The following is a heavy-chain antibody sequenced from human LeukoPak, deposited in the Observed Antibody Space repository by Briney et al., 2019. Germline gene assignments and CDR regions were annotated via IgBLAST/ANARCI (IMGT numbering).Heavy chain of an antibody. CDR1: GFTFSRYA. D-gene: IGHD3-3*01. CDR2: ISYDGSKK. J-gene: IGHJ3*02. Sequence: GSLRLSCAASGFTFSRYALHWVRQAPGKGLEWVAIISYDGSKKYYADSVKGRFTISRDNSKNTLYLQMNSLRAEDTAVYYCARVMSGYYVVLDMWGQGTMVTVSS. CDR3: ARVMSGYYVVLDM. V-gene: IGHV3-30-3*01.